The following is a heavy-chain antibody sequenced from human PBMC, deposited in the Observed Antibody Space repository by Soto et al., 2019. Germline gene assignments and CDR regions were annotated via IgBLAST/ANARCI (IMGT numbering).Heavy chain of an antibody. Sequence: QVQLQQWGAGLLKPSETLSLTCAVYGGSFSGYYWSWIRQPPGKGLEWIREINHSRSTNYNPSLKSRVTISVDTSKNQFSLKLSSVTAADTAVYYCASLRVYYYGMDVWGQGTTVTVSS. CDR3: ASLRVYYYGMDV. V-gene: IGHV4-34*01. CDR1: GGSFSGYY. CDR2: INHSRST. J-gene: IGHJ6*02.